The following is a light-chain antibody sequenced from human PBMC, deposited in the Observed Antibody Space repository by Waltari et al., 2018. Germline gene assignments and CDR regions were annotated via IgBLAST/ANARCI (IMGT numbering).Light chain of an antibody. J-gene: IGKJ1*01. CDR3: QPYTSYSWT. CDR1: QRISTG. Sequence: DNQINQSPPTLSASVGERVTIPCRASQRISTGLAWYKQKPGKAPKRLIYKGSSLERWVPSRFSGSGSRTEFTLTINSLQPDDFAVYYCQPYTSYSWTFGQGTKVEIQ. CDR2: KGS. V-gene: IGKV1-5*03.